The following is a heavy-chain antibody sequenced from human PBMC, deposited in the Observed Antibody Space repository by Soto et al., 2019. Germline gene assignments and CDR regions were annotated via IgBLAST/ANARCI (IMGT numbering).Heavy chain of an antibody. CDR1: GFTFSSYG. V-gene: IGHV3-23*01. D-gene: IGHD2-15*01. CDR2: ISGSGGTT. J-gene: IGHJ3*02. Sequence: GGSLRLSCAASGFTFSSYGMSWVRQAPGKGLEWLSTISGSGGTTYYADSVKGRFTISRDNSKNTLYLQMNSLRAEDTAVYYCAKLGGNNAFDIWGQGTMVTVSS. CDR3: AKLGGNNAFDI.